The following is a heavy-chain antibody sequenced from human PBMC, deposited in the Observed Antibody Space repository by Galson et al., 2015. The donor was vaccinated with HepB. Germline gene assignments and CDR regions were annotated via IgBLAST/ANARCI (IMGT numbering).Heavy chain of an antibody. Sequence: SLRLSCAASGFTFSTYAMRWVRQAPGKGLEWVSAISGSIGNTYYADPVKGRFTISRDNSKNTLYLQMDSLRAEDTAVYYCAKSPRGGVPHLTWFDSWGQGTLVTVSS. CDR1: GFTFSTYA. V-gene: IGHV3-23*01. D-gene: IGHD3-10*01. J-gene: IGHJ5*01. CDR3: AKSPRGGVPHLTWFDS. CDR2: ISGSIGNT.